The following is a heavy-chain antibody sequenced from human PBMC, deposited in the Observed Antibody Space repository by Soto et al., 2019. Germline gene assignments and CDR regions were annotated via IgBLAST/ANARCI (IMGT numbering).Heavy chain of an antibody. V-gene: IGHV4-39*01. CDR1: GGSISSSSYY. CDR3: ARSSYYYDGGGNDY. Sequence: QLQLQESGPGLVKPSETLSLTCTVSGGSISSSSYYWGWIRQPPGKGLEWIGSIYYSGSTYYNPSHTSRVTISVDTSKNKFSLKLSSVTAADTAVYYCARSSYYYDGGGNDYWGQGTLVTVSS. D-gene: IGHD3-22*01. J-gene: IGHJ4*02. CDR2: IYYSGST.